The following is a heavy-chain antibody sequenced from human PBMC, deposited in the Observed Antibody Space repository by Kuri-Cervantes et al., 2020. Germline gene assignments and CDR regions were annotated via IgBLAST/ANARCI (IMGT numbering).Heavy chain of an antibody. V-gene: IGHV3-7*01. CDR3: ARDRLGLLGATYEPDY. Sequence: LSLTCAASGFTFSSYWMSWVRQAPGKGLEWVANIKQDGSEKYYVDSVKGRFTISRDNAKNSLYLQMDSLRAEDTAVYYCARDRLGLLGATYEPDYWGQGTLVTVSS. J-gene: IGHJ4*02. CDR1: GFTFSSYW. CDR2: IKQDGSEK. D-gene: IGHD1-26*01.